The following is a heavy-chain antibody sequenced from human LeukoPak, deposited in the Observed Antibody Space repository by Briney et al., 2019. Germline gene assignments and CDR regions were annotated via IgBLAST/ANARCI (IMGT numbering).Heavy chain of an antibody. D-gene: IGHD1-26*01. J-gene: IGHJ5*02. Sequence: SETLSLTCTVSGGSIGSYYWSWIRQPPGKGLEWIGYIYYSGSTNYNPSLKSRVTISVDTSKNQFSLKLSSVTAADTAVYYCASQTGKWEPNWFDPWGQGTLVTVSS. CDR3: ASQTGKWEPNWFDP. V-gene: IGHV4-59*01. CDR1: GGSIGSYY. CDR2: IYYSGST.